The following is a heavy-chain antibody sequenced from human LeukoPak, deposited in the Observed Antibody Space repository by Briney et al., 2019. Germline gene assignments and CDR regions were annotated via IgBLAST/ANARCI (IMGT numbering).Heavy chain of an antibody. J-gene: IGHJ4*02. CDR2: IYYSGST. Sequence: SETLSLTCTVSGGSISSYYWSWIRQPPGKGLEWIGYIYYSGSTNYNPSLKSRVTISVDTSKNQLSLKLSSVTAADTAVYYCARMWEGFDYWGQGTLVTVSS. D-gene: IGHD1-26*01. CDR3: ARMWEGFDY. CDR1: GGSISSYY. V-gene: IGHV4-59*01.